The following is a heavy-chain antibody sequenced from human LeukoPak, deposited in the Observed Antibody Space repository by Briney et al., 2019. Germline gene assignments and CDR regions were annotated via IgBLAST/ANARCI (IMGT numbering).Heavy chain of an antibody. Sequence: PSQTLSLTCTVSGGSISSGGYYWSWIRQHPGKGLEWIGYIYYSGSTYYNPSLKSRVTISVDTSKNQFSLKLSSVTAADTAVYYCASGYCSGGSCLFDYWGQGTLVTVSS. J-gene: IGHJ4*02. CDR3: ASGYCSGGSCLFDY. D-gene: IGHD2-15*01. V-gene: IGHV4-31*03. CDR1: GGSISSGGYY. CDR2: IYYSGST.